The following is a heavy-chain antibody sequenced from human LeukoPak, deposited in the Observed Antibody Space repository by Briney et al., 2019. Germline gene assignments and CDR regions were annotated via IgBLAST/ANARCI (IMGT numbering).Heavy chain of an antibody. CDR2: ITPILGIA. Sequence: SVKVSCKASGGTFSSYTISWVRQAPGQGLEWMGRITPILGIANYAQKFQGRVTITADKSTSTAYVELSSLRSEDTAVYYCARDGYYYDSSGALDYWGQGTLVTVSS. CDR1: GGTFSSYT. V-gene: IGHV1-69*04. D-gene: IGHD3-22*01. CDR3: ARDGYYYDSSGALDY. J-gene: IGHJ4*02.